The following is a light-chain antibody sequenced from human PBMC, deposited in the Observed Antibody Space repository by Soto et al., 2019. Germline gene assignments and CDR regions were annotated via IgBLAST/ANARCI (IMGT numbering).Light chain of an antibody. CDR3: FLSDNDAGV. V-gene: IGLV7-46*01. J-gene: IGLJ2*01. CDR1: TGAVTSGHY. Sequence: QAVVTQEPSLTVSPGGTVTLTCGSSTGAVTSGHYPYWFQQKPGQAPRTLIYDTNNKHSWTPARFSGSLLGGKAALTLSGAQPEDEADYYCFLSDNDAGVFGGGTQLTVL. CDR2: DTN.